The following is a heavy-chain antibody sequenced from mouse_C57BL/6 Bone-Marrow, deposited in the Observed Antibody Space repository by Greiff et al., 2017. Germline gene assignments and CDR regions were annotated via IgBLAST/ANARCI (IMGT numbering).Heavy chain of an antibody. CDR1: GYTFTSHW. Sequence: VQLQQSGPELVRPGASVKISCKASGYTFTSHWMQWVRQRPGQGLEWIGEIFPGSGSTYYNEKFKGKATLTVDTSSSTAYMQLSSLTSEDSAVYFGARGDSRAGVDYWGQGNRVTVSA. CDR2: IFPGSGST. CDR3: ARGDSRAGVDY. J-gene: IGHJ3*01. V-gene: IGHV1-56*01. D-gene: IGHD1-1*01.